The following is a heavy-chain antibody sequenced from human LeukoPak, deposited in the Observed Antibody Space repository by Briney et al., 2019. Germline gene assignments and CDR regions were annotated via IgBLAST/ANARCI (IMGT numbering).Heavy chain of an antibody. D-gene: IGHD3-3*01. CDR1: GFTFSSYS. V-gene: IGHV3-48*01. J-gene: IGHJ3*02. CDR3: ARIDEWLSLLMDAFDI. CDR2: ISSSSSTI. Sequence: PSGGSLRLSCAASGFTFSSYSMNWVRQAPGKGLEWVSYISSSSSTIYYADSVKGRFTISRDNAKNSLYLQMNSLRAEDTAVYYCARIDEWLSLLMDAFDIWGQGTMVTVSS.